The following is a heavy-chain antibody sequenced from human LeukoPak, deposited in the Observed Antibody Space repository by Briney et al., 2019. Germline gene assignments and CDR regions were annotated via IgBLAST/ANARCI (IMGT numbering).Heavy chain of an antibody. J-gene: IGHJ2*01. V-gene: IGHV3-7*01. D-gene: IGHD3-10*01. Sequence: GGSLRLSCVVSGFTFSNYRMSWVRQAPGKGLEWVINIRPDGGEKYFVDSVRGRFTISRDNAKNSLYLQMNNLRAEDTAVYYCARDHQARGDYYYFHLWGRGTLVTVSS. CDR3: ARDHQARGDYYYFHL. CDR2: IRPDGGEK. CDR1: GFTFSNYR.